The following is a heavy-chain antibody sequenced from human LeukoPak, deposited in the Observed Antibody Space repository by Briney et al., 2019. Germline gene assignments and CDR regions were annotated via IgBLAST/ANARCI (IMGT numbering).Heavy chain of an antibody. D-gene: IGHD6-13*01. CDR2: ITPIFGTA. J-gene: IGHJ4*02. Sequence: GASVKVSCKASGGTFSSYAISWVRQAPGQGLEWMGRITPIFGTANYAQKFQGRVTITTDESTSTAYMELSSLRSEDTAVYYCARGSIAAAGVIDYWGQRTLVTVSS. V-gene: IGHV1-69*05. CDR1: GGTFSSYA. CDR3: ARGSIAAAGVIDY.